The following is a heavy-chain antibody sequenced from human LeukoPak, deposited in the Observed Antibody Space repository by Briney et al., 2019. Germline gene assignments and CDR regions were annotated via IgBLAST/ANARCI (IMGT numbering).Heavy chain of an antibody. CDR1: GGTFSSYA. Sequence: SVNVSCKASGGTFSSYAISWVRQAPGQGLEWMGRIIPILGIANYAQKFQGRVTITADKSTSTAYMELSSLRSEDTAVYYCARDLELLRPPDWFDPWGQGTLVTVSS. D-gene: IGHD1-26*01. V-gene: IGHV1-69*04. CDR3: ARDLELLRPPDWFDP. CDR2: IIPILGIA. J-gene: IGHJ5*02.